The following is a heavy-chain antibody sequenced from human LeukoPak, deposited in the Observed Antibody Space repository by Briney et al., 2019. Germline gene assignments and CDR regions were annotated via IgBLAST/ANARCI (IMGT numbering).Heavy chain of an antibody. CDR2: VTTSNGDT. J-gene: IGHJ4*02. CDR3: ARVSDTSMVTPGFDS. V-gene: IGHV1-18*01. Sequence: ASVKVSCKTSGYNFNRYTINWVRQAPGQGLEWMGWVTTSNGDTNYAEKFQGRVTMTTETVTKTAYMELRRLRAGDTAMYFCARVSDTSMVTPGFDSWGQGTLVTVSS. D-gene: IGHD5-18*01. CDR1: GYNFNRYT.